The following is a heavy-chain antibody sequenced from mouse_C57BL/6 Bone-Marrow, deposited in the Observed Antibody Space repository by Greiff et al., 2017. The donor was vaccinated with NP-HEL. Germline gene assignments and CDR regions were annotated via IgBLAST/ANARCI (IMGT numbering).Heavy chain of an antibody. V-gene: IGHV5-12*01. D-gene: IGHD1-1*01. J-gene: IGHJ4*01. Sequence: EVQVVESGGGLVQPGGSLKLSCAASGFTFSDYYMYWVRQTPEKRLEWVAYISNGGGSTYYPDTVKGRFTISRDNAKNTLYLQMSRLKSEDTAMYYCARHYYGIYYAMDYWGQGTSVTVSS. CDR3: ARHYYGIYYAMDY. CDR1: GFTFSDYY. CDR2: ISNGGGST.